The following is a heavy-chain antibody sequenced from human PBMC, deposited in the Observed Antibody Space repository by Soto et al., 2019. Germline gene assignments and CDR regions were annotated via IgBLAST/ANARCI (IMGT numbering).Heavy chain of an antibody. Sequence: GASVKVSCKASGGTFSSYAISLVRQTPGQGLEWMGWISAYNGNTNYAQKLQGRVTMTTDTSTSTAYMELRSLRSDDTAVYYCAWYYYDSSGYPFDYWGQGTLVTVSS. CDR2: ISAYNGNT. CDR3: AWYYYDSSGYPFDY. D-gene: IGHD3-22*01. CDR1: GGTFSSYA. J-gene: IGHJ4*02. V-gene: IGHV1-18*01.